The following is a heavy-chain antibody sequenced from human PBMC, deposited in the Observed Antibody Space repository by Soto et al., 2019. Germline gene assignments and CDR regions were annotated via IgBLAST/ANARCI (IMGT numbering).Heavy chain of an antibody. CDR2: IKQDGSEK. V-gene: IGHV3-7*01. CDR3: AREGSSSWGGIDY. J-gene: IGHJ4*02. CDR1: GFTFSSYW. D-gene: IGHD6-6*01. Sequence: GGSLRLSCAASGFTFSSYWMSWVRQAPGKGLEWVANIKQDGSEKYYVDSVKGRFTISRDNAKNSLYLQMNSLRAEDTAVYYCAREGSSSWGGIDYWGQGTLVTVSS.